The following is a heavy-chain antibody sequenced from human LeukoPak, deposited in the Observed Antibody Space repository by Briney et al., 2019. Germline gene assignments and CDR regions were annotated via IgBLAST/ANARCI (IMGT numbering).Heavy chain of an antibody. Sequence: GSLRLSCVGSGFTSSDHYIDWVRQAPGKGLEWIGEIYHSGSTNYNPSLKSRVTISVDKSKNQFSLKLSSVTAADTAVYYCARSPDYGDYFFGAFDIWGQGTMVTVSS. CDR3: ARSPDYGDYFFGAFDI. CDR2: IYHSGST. V-gene: IGHV4-4*02. D-gene: IGHD4-17*01. J-gene: IGHJ3*02. CDR1: GFTSSDHY.